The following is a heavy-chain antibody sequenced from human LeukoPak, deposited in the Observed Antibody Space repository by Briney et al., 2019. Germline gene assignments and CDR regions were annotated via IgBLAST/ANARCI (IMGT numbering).Heavy chain of an antibody. CDR1: GYTFTSYG. J-gene: IGHJ4*02. D-gene: IGHD3-22*01. CDR3: ASNREYYYDSSGYYYCLDY. CDR2: INPNSGGT. V-gene: IGHV1-2*02. Sequence: ASVKVSCKASGYTFTSYGISWVRQAPGQGLEWMGWINPNSGGTNYAQKFQGRVTMTRDTSISTAYMELSRLRSDDTAVYYCASNREYYYDSSGYYYCLDYWGQGTLVTVSS.